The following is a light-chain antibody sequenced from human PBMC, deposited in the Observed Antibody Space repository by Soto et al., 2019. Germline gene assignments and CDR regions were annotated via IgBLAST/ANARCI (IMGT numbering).Light chain of an antibody. J-gene: IGLJ1*01. V-gene: IGLV1-44*01. CDR3: ASRDDRLESEV. Sequence: VLTQPRSVSGTPGQRAIISCSGSRSNLGRNSVNWYQQLPGTAPKLLIYINDQRPSGVPDRFSGSTSGTSVSLAISGLQYEDEADYYCASRDDRLESEVFGNGNKVTVL. CDR1: RSNLGRNS. CDR2: IND.